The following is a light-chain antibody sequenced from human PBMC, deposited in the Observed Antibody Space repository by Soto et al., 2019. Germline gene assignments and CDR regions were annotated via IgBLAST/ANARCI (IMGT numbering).Light chain of an antibody. CDR1: SSNIGAYYD. CDR2: GND. V-gene: IGLV1-40*01. CDR3: QSYDNGQSGPVL. Sequence: QSVLTQPPSVSGAPGQRVTISCTGTSSNIGAYYDVQWYQHLPGTAPKLLIYGNDNRPSGVPDRFSASKSGASASLAITGLQPEDEGDYYGQSYDNGQSGPVLFGGGTKLTVL. J-gene: IGLJ2*01.